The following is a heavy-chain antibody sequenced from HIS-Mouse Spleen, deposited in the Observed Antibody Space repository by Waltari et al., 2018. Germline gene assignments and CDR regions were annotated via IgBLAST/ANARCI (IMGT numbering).Heavy chain of an antibody. V-gene: IGHV1-24*01. CDR3: ATDSSLYGMDV. Sequence: QVQLVQSGAEVKKPGASVKVSCKVSGYTLTELSMHWVRQAAVKGLEWMGEFDAEDGETIYAQTSQGRVTMTEDTSTDTPYMELSSLRSEDTAVYYCATDSSLYGMDVWGQGTTVTVSS. J-gene: IGHJ6*02. CDR2: FDAEDGET. CDR1: GYTLTELS.